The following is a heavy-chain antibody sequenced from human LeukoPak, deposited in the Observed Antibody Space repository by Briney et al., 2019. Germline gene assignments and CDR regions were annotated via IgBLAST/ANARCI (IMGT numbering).Heavy chain of an antibody. J-gene: IGHJ5*02. V-gene: IGHV1-69*05. D-gene: IGHD2-15*01. CDR2: IIPIFSTA. CDR1: GGTFSSYA. Sequence: SVKVSCKASGGTFSSYAISWVRQAPGQGLEWMGRIIPIFSTANYAQKFQRRVTITTDESTSTAYMELSSLRSEDTAVYYCAYCSGGSCSFPTEPDPWGQGTLVTVSS. CDR3: AYCSGGSCSFPTEPDP.